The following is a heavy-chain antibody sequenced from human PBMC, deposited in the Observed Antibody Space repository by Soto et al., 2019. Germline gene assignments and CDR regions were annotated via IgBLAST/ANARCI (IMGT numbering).Heavy chain of an antibody. Sequence: PSETLSLTCAVSGGSISSGGYSWSWIRQPPGKGLEWIGYIYHSGSTYYNPSLKSRVTISVDRSKNQFSLKLSSVTAADTAVYYCARLDDWFDPWGQGTLVTVSS. J-gene: IGHJ5*02. CDR3: ARLDDWFDP. V-gene: IGHV4-30-2*01. CDR1: GGSISSGGYS. CDR2: IYHSGST.